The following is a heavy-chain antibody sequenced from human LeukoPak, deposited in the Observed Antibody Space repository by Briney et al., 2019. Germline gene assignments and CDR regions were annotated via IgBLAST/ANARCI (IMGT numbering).Heavy chain of an antibody. J-gene: IGHJ3*02. CDR3: ARWGTTVHAFDI. CDR2: INAGNGNT. V-gene: IGHV1-3*01. CDR1: GYTFTSYA. D-gene: IGHD4-17*01. Sequence: GASVKVSCKASGYTFTSYAMHWVRQAPGQRLEWMGWINAGNGNTKYSQKFQGRVTITRDTSASTAYMELSSLRSEDAAVYYCARWGTTVHAFDIWGQGTMVTVSS.